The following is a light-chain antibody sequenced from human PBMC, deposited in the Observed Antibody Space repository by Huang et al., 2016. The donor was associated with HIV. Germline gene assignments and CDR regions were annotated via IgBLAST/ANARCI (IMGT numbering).Light chain of an antibody. CDR1: PSFSNN. CDR2: GAS. V-gene: IGKV3-15*01. CDR3: QQYNNWPGT. J-gene: IGKJ1*01. Sequence: EIVMTQSPATLSVSPGERATLSCWASPSFSNNFAWYQQKPGQAPRLLIYGASTRATGIPARFSGSGSGTEFTLTISSLQSEDFAVYYCQQYNNWPGTFGKGTKVEIK.